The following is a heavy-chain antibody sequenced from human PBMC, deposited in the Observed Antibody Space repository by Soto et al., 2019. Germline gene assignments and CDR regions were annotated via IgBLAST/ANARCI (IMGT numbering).Heavy chain of an antibody. CDR3: ARGSGSSGWYYYYGMDV. CDR2: MNPNSGNT. D-gene: IGHD6-19*01. J-gene: IGHJ6*02. V-gene: IGHV1-8*01. Sequence: QVQLVQSGAEVKKPGASVKVSCKASGYTFTSYDINWVRQATGQGLEWMGWMNPNSGNTGYAQKFQGRVRVTRTTSISKAYMGLSSLRSEDTAVYDCARGSGSSGWYYYYGMDVWGQGTTVTVSS. CDR1: GYTFTSYD.